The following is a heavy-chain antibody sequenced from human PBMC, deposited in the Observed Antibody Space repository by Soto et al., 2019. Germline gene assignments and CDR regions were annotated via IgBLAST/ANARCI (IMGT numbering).Heavy chain of an antibody. CDR2: IYYSGST. CDR1: GGSISSSSYY. D-gene: IGHD3-10*01. CDR3: AITMVRGVIFYFDY. V-gene: IGHV4-39*01. Sequence: SETLSLTCTVSGGSISSSSYYWGWIRQPPGKGLEWIGSIYYSGSTYYNPSLKSRVTISVDTSKNQFSLKLSSVTAADTAVYYCAITMVRGVIFYFDYWGQGTLVTVPQ. J-gene: IGHJ4*02.